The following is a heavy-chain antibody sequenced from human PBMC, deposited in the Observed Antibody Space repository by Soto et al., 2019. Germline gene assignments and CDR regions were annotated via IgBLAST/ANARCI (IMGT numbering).Heavy chain of an antibody. Sequence: QVQLVQSGAEVKKPGASVTISCKASGYTFTNYYIHWVRQAPGQGLKWMGIFDPSGVNTGFAQKFQGRVTMTRDTSASTVYMDLRSLRSDDTAVYYCARVSRGAFDIWGQGRMVIVSS. CDR1: GYTFTNYY. V-gene: IGHV1-46*01. J-gene: IGHJ3*02. CDR2: FDPSGVNT. CDR3: ARVSRGAFDI.